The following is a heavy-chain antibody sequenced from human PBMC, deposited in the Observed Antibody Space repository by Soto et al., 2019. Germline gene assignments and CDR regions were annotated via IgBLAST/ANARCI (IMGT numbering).Heavy chain of an antibody. Sequence: QVQLEQSGAEVKKPGSSVKVSCKASGGTFNTFAISWVRQAPGQGLEWIGGIIPIFETAHYAQRRQDRLTSTADESTRTAYMELSRLTSDDTAIYFCATSTSSSWQNDYWGLGTLVVVSS. CDR1: GGTFNTFA. J-gene: IGHJ4*02. D-gene: IGHD6-13*01. CDR2: IIPIFETA. CDR3: ATSTSSSWQNDY. V-gene: IGHV1-69*01.